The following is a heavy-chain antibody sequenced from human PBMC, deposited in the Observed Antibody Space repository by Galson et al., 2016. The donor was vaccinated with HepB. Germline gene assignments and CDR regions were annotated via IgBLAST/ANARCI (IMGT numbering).Heavy chain of an antibody. CDR1: GFSFNIYW. CDR3: ARLHSPSYYYYFGHFDEFDF. CDR2: INEDGSKT. J-gene: IGHJ3*01. D-gene: IGHD3-22*01. Sequence: SLRLSCAGSGFSFNIYWMSWVRQAPGKGPEWVASINEDGSKTDYVDSVAGRFTISRDNAKTSLFLHISKLRVGDKAKYYCARLHSPSYYYYFGHFDEFDFWGHGTLVAVSA. V-gene: IGHV3-7*01.